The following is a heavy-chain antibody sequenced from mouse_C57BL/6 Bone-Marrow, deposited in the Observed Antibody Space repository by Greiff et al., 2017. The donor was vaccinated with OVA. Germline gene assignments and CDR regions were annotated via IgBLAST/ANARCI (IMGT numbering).Heavy chain of an antibody. CDR3: ARLWVMDY. CDR2: INPSSGYT. Sequence: QVQLQQSGAELARPGASVKMSCKASGYTFTSYTMHWEKQRPGQGLEWIGYINPSSGYTKYNQKFKDKATLTADKSSSTAYMQLSSLTSEDSAVYYCARLWVMDYWGQGTSVTVSS. V-gene: IGHV1-4*01. J-gene: IGHJ4*01. CDR1: GYTFTSYT.